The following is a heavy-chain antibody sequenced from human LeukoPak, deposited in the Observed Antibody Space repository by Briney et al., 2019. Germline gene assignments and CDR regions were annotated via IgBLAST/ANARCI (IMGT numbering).Heavy chain of an antibody. CDR2: ISGSGVST. CDR3: AKKGIAAAGNWFDP. Sequence: GGSLRLSCAASGFTFSSYAMSWVRQAPGKWLEWVSAISGSGVSTYYADSVKGRFTISRDNSKNTLFLQMNSLRAEDTAVYYCAKKGIAAAGNWFDPWGQGTLVTVSS. V-gene: IGHV3-23*01. CDR1: GFTFSSYA. D-gene: IGHD6-13*01. J-gene: IGHJ5*02.